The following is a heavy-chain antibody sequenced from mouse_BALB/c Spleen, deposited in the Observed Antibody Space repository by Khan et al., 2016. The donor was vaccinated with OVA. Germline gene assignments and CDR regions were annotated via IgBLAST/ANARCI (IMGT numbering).Heavy chain of an antibody. CDR1: GFSLNTYG. CDR3: ARNSYMYDFTY. V-gene: IGHV2-2*01. CDR2: IRSGGST. D-gene: IGHD2-14*01. Sequence: QVQLKQSGPGLVQPSQSLSITCTVSGFSLNTYGIHWIRQSQGKGLEWLGVIRSGGSTAYNGAFISRLNITKDNSKSQVFFKLSSLQADDTAIYYCARNSYMYDFTYWGQGTLVTVSA. J-gene: IGHJ3*01.